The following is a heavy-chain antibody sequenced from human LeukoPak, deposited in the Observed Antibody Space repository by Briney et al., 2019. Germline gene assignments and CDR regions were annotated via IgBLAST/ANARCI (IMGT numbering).Heavy chain of an antibody. CDR1: GFTFDDYT. CDR2: ISWDGGST. V-gene: IGHV3-43*01. D-gene: IGHD6-19*01. J-gene: IGHJ6*01. Sequence: GGSLRLSCAASGFTFDDYTMHWVRQAPGKALEWVSLISWDGGSTYYADSVKGRFTISRDNSKNSLYLQMNSLRTEDTALYYCAKGQQSTYSSGWYVGYYYGMDVWGQGTTVTVSS. CDR3: AKGQQSTYSSGWYVGYYYGMDV.